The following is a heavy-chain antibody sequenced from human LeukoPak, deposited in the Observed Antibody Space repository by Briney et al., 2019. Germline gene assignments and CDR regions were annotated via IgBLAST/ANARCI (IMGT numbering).Heavy chain of an antibody. V-gene: IGHV4-38-2*01. CDR1: GYSISSGYY. D-gene: IGHD3-3*01. CDR3: ARLCSFLEWLCPPFDY. Sequence: SETLSLTCAVSGYSISSGYYWGWLRQPPGKGLEWLGKIYHSGGTYYNPCLKSQVTISVDTSKYQFSLKLSSVTAADTAVYYCARLCSFLEWLCPPFDYWGQGTLVTVSS. CDR2: IYHSGGT. J-gene: IGHJ4*02.